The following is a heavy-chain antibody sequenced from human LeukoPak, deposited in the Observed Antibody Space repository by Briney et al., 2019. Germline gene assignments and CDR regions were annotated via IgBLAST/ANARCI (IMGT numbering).Heavy chain of an antibody. CDR3: ARDRVTDYGDYGAFDI. CDR1: GLTFSSYS. V-gene: IGHV3-21*01. J-gene: IGHJ3*02. Sequence: GGSLRLSCAASGLTFSSYSMNWFRKAPGKGLEWVSSISSSSSYIYYADSVKGRFTISRDNAKNSLYLQMNSLRAEDTAVYYCARDRVTDYGDYGAFDIWGQGTMVTVSS. D-gene: IGHD4-17*01. CDR2: ISSSSSYI.